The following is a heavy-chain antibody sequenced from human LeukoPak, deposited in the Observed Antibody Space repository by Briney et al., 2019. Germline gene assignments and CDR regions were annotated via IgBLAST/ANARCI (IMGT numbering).Heavy chain of an antibody. CDR2: MNPNSGNT. CDR3: ARGLRRGRQLLRAFDY. CDR1: GYTFTNYD. Sequence: ASVKVSCKASGYTFTNYDINWVRQASGQGLEWMGWMNPNSGNTGSAQKFQGRVTMTSNTSISTAYMELSSLRSVDTAVYYCARGLRRGRQLLRAFDYWGQGTPVTVSS. V-gene: IGHV1-8*01. D-gene: IGHD3-9*01. J-gene: IGHJ4*02.